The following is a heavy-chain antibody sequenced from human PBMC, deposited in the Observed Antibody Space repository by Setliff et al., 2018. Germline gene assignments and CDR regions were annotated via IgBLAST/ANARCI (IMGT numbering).Heavy chain of an antibody. CDR3: ARAYYGTVNGYSSYYGLDV. J-gene: IGHJ6*02. V-gene: IGHV3-74*03. D-gene: IGHD3-9*01. Sequence: PGGSLRLSCEASGFTFSSYWMHWVRQDPGKGLVWVSRVNDDGSSAMYADSVKGRFTMSRDNAKNTLYLQMNSLRAEDTAVYYCARAYYGTVNGYSSYYGLDVWGQGTTVTVSS. CDR1: GFTFSSYW. CDR2: VNDDGSSA.